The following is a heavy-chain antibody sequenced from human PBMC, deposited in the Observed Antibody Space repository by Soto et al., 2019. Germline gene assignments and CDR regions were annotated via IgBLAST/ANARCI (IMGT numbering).Heavy chain of an antibody. D-gene: IGHD2-2*01. Sequence: PSETLSLTCAVDGGSFSGYYWSWVRQPPGKGLEWIGDINHNGGTNYNPSLKSRVIISVDTSKTQFSLKLSSVTAADTAVYYCAREVGYYSSTRRNLYFDYWGPGTLVP. J-gene: IGHJ4*02. CDR2: INHNGGT. CDR3: AREVGYYSSTRRNLYFDY. CDR1: GGSFSGYY. V-gene: IGHV4-34*01.